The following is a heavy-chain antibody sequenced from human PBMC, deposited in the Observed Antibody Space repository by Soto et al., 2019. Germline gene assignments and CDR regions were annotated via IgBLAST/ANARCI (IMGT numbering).Heavy chain of an antibody. CDR1: GGTFGSYA. V-gene: IGHV1-69*01. D-gene: IGHD2-2*01. Sequence: QVQLVQSGAEVKKPGSSVKVSCKASGGTFGSYAISWVRQAPGQGLEWMGGIIPITATANYAQKFQGRVTIPPPDTTSTASMQLSSLSSEDTAVYSCARSQGSSTSLEIYYYYYYGMDVWGQGTTVTVSS. J-gene: IGHJ6*02. CDR3: ARSQGSSTSLEIYYYYYYGMDV. CDR2: IIPITATA.